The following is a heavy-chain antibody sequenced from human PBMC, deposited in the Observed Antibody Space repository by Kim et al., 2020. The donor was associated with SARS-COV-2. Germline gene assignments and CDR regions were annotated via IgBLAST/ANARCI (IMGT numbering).Heavy chain of an antibody. CDR1: GFSFSCCA. V-gene: IGHV3-23*01. CDR3: AKDVWDYSGMDV. Sequence: GGSLRLSCVDSGFSFSCCAMTWVRQVPGKGPEWVSSISHDGTSSHYANSVRGRFTISRDDSKNTLYLQLNSLRGEDTALYYCAKDVWDYSGMDVWGQGTTVTVSS. D-gene: IGHD1-26*01. CDR2: ISHDGTSS. J-gene: IGHJ6*02.